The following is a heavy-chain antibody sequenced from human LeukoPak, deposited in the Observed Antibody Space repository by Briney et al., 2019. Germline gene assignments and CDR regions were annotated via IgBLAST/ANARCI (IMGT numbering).Heavy chain of an antibody. CDR1: GFTFSSYS. CDR3: ARVCGGDCYSLGDY. D-gene: IGHD2-21*02. Sequence: GGSLRLSCAASGFTFSSYSINWVRQAPGKGLEWVSYISSSSSTIYYADSVKGRFTISRDNAKNSLYLQMNSLRAEDTAVYYCARVCGGDCYSLGDYWGQGTLVTVSS. V-gene: IGHV3-48*01. CDR2: ISSSSSTI. J-gene: IGHJ4*02.